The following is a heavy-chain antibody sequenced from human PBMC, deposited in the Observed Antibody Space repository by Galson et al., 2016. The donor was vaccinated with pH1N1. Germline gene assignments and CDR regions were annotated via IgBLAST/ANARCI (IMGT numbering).Heavy chain of an antibody. CDR2: VRSKPYGGTT. V-gene: IGHV3-49*04. Sequence: SLRLSCAASGFTFGYYALNWVRQAPGKGLEWVAFVRSKPYGGTTEYAASVKGRFTISRDDSKSIAYLDMDSLKTEDTAVYYCTRGEGYSYWSEGNFDYYYMDVWGKGTTVTVSS. CDR1: GFTFGYYA. CDR3: TRGEGYSYWSEGNFDYYYMDV. J-gene: IGHJ6*03. D-gene: IGHD5-18*01.